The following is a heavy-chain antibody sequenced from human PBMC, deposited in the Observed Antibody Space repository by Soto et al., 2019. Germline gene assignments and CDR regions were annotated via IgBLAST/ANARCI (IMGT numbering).Heavy chain of an antibody. V-gene: IGHV1-69*13. CDR3: ARSYDSSGYYFI. CDR2: IIPIFGTA. Sequence: ASVKVSCKASGGTFSSYAISWVRQAPGQGLEWMGGIIPIFGTANYAQKFQGRVTITADESTSTAYMELSSLRSEDTAVYYCARSYDSSGYYFIWGQGTLVTVSS. J-gene: IGHJ4*02. D-gene: IGHD3-22*01. CDR1: GGTFSSYA.